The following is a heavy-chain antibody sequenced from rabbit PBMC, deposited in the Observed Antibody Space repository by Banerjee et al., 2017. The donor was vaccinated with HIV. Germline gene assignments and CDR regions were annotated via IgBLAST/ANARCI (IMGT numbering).Heavy chain of an antibody. D-gene: IGHD4-1*01. Sequence: EESGGDLVKPEGSLTLTCTASGFSFSNNCWIFWVRQAPGKGLEWIASIYAGGSGSTYYASWAKGRFTISKTSSTTVTLQMTSLTAADTATYFCARVAACAFDLWGQGTLVTVS. CDR2: IYAGGSGST. CDR1: GFSFSNNCW. CDR3: ARVAACAFDL. V-gene: IGHV1S45*01. J-gene: IGHJ4*01.